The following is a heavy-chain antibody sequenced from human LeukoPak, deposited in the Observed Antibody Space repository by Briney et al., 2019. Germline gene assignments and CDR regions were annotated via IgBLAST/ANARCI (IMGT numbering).Heavy chain of an antibody. Sequence: SETLSLTCTVSGGSISSYYWNWIRQPAGKGLEWIGRIYTSGSTNYNPSLKSRVTMSVDTSKNQFSLKLSSVTAADTAVYYCARETYYYDSSGYYLFDYWGQGTLVTVSS. CDR2: IYTSGST. CDR1: GGSISSYY. V-gene: IGHV4-4*07. D-gene: IGHD3-22*01. CDR3: ARETYYYDSSGYYLFDY. J-gene: IGHJ4*02.